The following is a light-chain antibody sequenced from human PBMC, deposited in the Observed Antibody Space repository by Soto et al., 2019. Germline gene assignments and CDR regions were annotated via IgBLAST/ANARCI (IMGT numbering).Light chain of an antibody. V-gene: IGLV2-8*01. CDR3: SSYAGSKGV. CDR2: EVS. J-gene: IGLJ2*01. Sequence: QSALTQPPSASGSPGQSVTISCTGTSSDVGGYNYVSWYQQHPGKPPTLMIYEVSKRPSGVPDRFSGSKSGNTASLTVSGLQAEDEADYYCSSYAGSKGVFGGGTKLTVL. CDR1: SSDVGGYNY.